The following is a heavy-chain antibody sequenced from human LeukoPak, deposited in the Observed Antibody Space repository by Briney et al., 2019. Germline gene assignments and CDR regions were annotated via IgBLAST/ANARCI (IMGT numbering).Heavy chain of an antibody. CDR2: IIPILGIA. CDR1: GGTFSSYA. Sequence: GASVKVSCKASGGTFSSYAISWARQAPGQGLEWMGRIIPILGIANYAQKFQGRVTITADKSTSTAYMELSSLRSEDTAVYYCARDTGRETYYDFWSGNSGAFDIWGQGTMVTVSS. J-gene: IGHJ3*02. CDR3: ARDTGRETYYDFWSGNSGAFDI. V-gene: IGHV1-69*04. D-gene: IGHD3-3*01.